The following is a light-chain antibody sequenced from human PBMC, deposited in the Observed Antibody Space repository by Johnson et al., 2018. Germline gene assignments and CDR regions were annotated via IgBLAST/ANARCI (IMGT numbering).Light chain of an antibody. V-gene: IGLV1-51*02. CDR1: SSNIGNNY. J-gene: IGLJ1*01. Sequence: QSVLTQPPSVSAAPGQKVTIPCSGSSSNIGNNYVYWYQQLPGTAPKLLIYENNKRPSGIPDRFSGSKSGTSATLGITGIQTGDEADYYCGTWDSSLSAGNVFGTGTKVTVL. CDR2: ENN. CDR3: GTWDSSLSAGNV.